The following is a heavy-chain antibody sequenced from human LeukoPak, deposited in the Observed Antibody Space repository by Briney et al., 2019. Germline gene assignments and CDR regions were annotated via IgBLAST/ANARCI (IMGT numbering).Heavy chain of an antibody. CDR2: IYHSGST. V-gene: IGHV4-34*01. Sequence: PSETLSFNRTVSGGSISSYYWSWIRQPPGKGLEWIGEIYHSGSTNYNPSLKSRVTISVDTSKNQFSLKLSSVTAADTAVYYCARGVITGGSYCSYYYGMDVWGQGTTVTVSS. CDR1: GGSISSYY. J-gene: IGHJ6*02. D-gene: IGHD1-26*01. CDR3: ARGVITGGSYCSYYYGMDV.